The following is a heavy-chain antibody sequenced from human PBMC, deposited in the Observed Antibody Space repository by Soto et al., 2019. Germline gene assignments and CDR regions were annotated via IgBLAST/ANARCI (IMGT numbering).Heavy chain of an antibody. J-gene: IGHJ4*02. V-gene: IGHV3-23*01. CDR3: AKDFRIFGVVITPYYFDY. CDR1: GFTFSSYA. D-gene: IGHD3-3*01. CDR2: ISGSGGST. Sequence: GGSLRLSCAASGFTFSSYAMSWVRQAPGKGLEWVSAISGSGGSTYYADSGKGRFTISRENSRNTLYLQMNSLRAEDTAVYYCAKDFRIFGVVITPYYFDYWGQGTLVTVSS.